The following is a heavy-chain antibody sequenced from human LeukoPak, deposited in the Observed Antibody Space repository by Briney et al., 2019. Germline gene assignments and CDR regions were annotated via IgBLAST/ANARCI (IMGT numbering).Heavy chain of an antibody. D-gene: IGHD2-2*01. Sequence: SETLSLTRTVSVGSISSYYWSWIRQPAAKGLEWIGRIYTSGSTNYNPSIKSRVTMSVDTSKNQFSLKLSSVAAADTAVYYCARDQGYCSSTGCPTHNWFDPWGQGTLVTVSS. CDR3: ARDQGYCSSTGCPTHNWFDP. V-gene: IGHV4-4*07. CDR1: VGSISSYY. J-gene: IGHJ5*02. CDR2: IYTSGST.